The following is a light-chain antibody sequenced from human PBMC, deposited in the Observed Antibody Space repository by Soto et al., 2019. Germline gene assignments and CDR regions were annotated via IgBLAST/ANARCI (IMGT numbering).Light chain of an antibody. J-gene: IGLJ3*02. CDR1: STDVGNYNY. CDR3: SSYAGSNNGV. V-gene: IGLV2-8*01. Sequence: QSVLTQPPSASGSPGQSLTISCTGTSTDVGNYNYVSWYQQHPGKAPKLMISDVNRRPSGVPDRFSGSKSGNTASLTVSGLQAEDEADYYCSSYAGSNNGVFGGGPKLTVL. CDR2: DVN.